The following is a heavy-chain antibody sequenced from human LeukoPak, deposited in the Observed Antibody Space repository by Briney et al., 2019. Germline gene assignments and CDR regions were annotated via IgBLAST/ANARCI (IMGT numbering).Heavy chain of an antibody. Sequence: GGSLRLSCAASGFTFSSYAMSWVRQAPGKGLEWVSAISGSGGSTYYADSVKGRFTISRDNSKNTLYLQMNSLRAEDTAVYYCAKDPHTMVRGAKNAFDIWGQGTMVTVSS. J-gene: IGHJ3*02. D-gene: IGHD3-10*01. V-gene: IGHV3-23*01. CDR3: AKDPHTMVRGAKNAFDI. CDR1: GFTFSSYA. CDR2: ISGSGGST.